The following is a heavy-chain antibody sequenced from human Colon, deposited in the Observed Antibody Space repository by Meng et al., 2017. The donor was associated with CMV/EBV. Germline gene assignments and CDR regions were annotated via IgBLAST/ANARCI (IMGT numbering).Heavy chain of an antibody. CDR1: GFTFSTYA. Sequence: SWTGSGFTFSTYAMSWVRQAPGKGLEWVSTISGNGVDTAHADSVKGRFAISRDNSKNTMYLQLNSLRAEDTAVYYCAKLNAFTLKRSFFFEYWGQGTLVTVSS. J-gene: IGHJ4*02. CDR3: AKLNAFTLKRSFFFEY. V-gene: IGHV3-23*01. CDR2: ISGNGVDT. D-gene: IGHD3-16*01.